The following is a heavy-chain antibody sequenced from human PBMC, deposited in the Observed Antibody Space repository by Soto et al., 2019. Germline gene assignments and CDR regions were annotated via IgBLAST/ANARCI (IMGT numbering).Heavy chain of an antibody. CDR1: GASFSSGSYY. D-gene: IGHD3-22*01. J-gene: IGHJ5*02. Sequence: SETLSLTCTVSGASFSSGSYYWSWIRQHSGKGLEWLGYIHYSGGATYSPSYNRSLKVRLTTSVDTSKSLFSLNLTSVSAADTAMYSCARVPTYYQRSVGYHPFDPWGQGTQVTVSS. CDR2: IHYSGGATYSP. V-gene: IGHV4-31*03. CDR3: ARVPTYYQRSVGYHPFDP.